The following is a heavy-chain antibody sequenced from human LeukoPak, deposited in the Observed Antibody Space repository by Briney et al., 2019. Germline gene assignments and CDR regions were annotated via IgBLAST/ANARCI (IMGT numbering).Heavy chain of an antibody. V-gene: IGHV1-2*02. CDR3: ARTPGYSYGPTYYFDY. D-gene: IGHD5-18*01. CDR2: INPNSGGT. J-gene: IGHJ4*02. CDR1: GYTFTGYY. Sequence: EASVKVSCKASGYTFTGYYMHWVRQAPGQGLEWMGWINPNSGGTNYAQKFQGRVTMTRDTSISTAYMELSSLRSEDTAVYYCARTPGYSYGPTYYFDYWGQGTLVTVSS.